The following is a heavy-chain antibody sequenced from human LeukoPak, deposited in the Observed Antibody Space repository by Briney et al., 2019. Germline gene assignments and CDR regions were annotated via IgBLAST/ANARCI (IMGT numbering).Heavy chain of an antibody. D-gene: IGHD2-2*01. V-gene: IGHV3-33*01. CDR2: IWYDGSNK. CDR3: ASSYCSSTSCYDLDY. J-gene: IGHJ4*02. Sequence: GGSLRLSCAASGFTFSSYGMHWVRQAPGKGLEWVGVIWYDGSNKYYADSVKGRFTISRDNSKNTLYLQMNSLRAEDTAVYYCASSYCSSTSCYDLDYWGQGTLVTVSS. CDR1: GFTFSSYG.